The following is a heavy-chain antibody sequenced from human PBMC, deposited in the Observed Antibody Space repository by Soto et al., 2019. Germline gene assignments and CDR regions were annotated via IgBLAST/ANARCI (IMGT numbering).Heavy chain of an antibody. J-gene: IGHJ2*01. V-gene: IGHV1-18*01. Sequence: QVQLVQSGAEVKKPGASVKVSCKASGYTFTSYGISWVRQAPGQGLEWMGWISAYNGNTNYAQKLQGRVTMTTDTSTSTAYMELRSLRSDDTAVYYCARFRYSSGWIPGGGDWYFDLWDRGTLVTVSS. CDR3: ARFRYSSGWIPGGGDWYFDL. CDR1: GYTFTSYG. D-gene: IGHD6-19*01. CDR2: ISAYNGNT.